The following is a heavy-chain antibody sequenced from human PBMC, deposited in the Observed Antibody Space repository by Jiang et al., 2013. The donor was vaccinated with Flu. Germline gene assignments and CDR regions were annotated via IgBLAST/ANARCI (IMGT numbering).Heavy chain of an antibody. CDR1: GGSISNYY. Sequence: GPGLVKPSETLSLICSVSGGSISNYYWSWIRQSPGKGLEWIGYIHYSGSTNYNPSLKSRVTISVDKSKNQFSLKLSSVTAADTAVYYCARGRGYSSSWDRYYY. CDR2: IHYSGST. D-gene: IGHD6-13*01. J-gene: IGHJ6*01. V-gene: IGHV4-59*12. CDR3: ARGRGYSSSWDRYYY.